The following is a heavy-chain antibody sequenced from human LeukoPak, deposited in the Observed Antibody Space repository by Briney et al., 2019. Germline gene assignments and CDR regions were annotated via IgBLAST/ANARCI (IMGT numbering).Heavy chain of an antibody. Sequence: SETLSLTCTVSGGSISSYYWSWIRQPPGKGPEWIGYIYYSGSTNYNPSLKSRVTISVDTSKNQFSLRLNSVTPEDTAVYYCTRVSSPWSPRDAFDIWGQGTMVTVSS. J-gene: IGHJ3*02. V-gene: IGHV4-59*12. D-gene: IGHD1-26*01. CDR1: GGSISSYY. CDR2: IYYSGST. CDR3: TRVSSPWSPRDAFDI.